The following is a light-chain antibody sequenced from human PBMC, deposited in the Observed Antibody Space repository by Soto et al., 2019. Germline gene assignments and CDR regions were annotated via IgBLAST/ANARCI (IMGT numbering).Light chain of an antibody. V-gene: IGKV1-39*01. CDR2: AAS. CDR1: QTIIGY. J-gene: IGKJ1*01. CDR3: QHSYTTPRT. Sequence: DSRMTQSPSSLSASIGDSVTITCRASQTIIGYLNWYQQKPGKAPRLLINAASNLQSGFPSRFRGSGSETDFTLTITRRQPEDFATYYCQHSYTTPRTFGQGTKVDIK.